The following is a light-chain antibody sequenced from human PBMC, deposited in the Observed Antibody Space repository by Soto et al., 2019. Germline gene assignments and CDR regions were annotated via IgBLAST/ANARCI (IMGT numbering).Light chain of an antibody. Sequence: EIVLTQSPATLSLSPGERATLSCRASQSVGSYLAWYQQKPGQAPRLLIYDASNRATDIPARFSATGSGTDLNLTISSIEPEDFAVYSYQQGSNWPSLTFGGGTKVEIK. CDR2: DAS. CDR3: QQGSNWPSLT. CDR1: QSVGSY. J-gene: IGKJ4*01. V-gene: IGKV3-11*01.